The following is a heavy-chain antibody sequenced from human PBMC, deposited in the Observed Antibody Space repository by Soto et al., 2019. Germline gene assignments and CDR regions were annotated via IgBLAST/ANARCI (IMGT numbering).Heavy chain of an antibody. D-gene: IGHD2-2*01. CDR3: ARAECSTPNCLTAYYSYGLDV. CDR2: INTAGSTK. CDR1: GVTFNNFE. J-gene: IGHJ6*02. Sequence: RLSSAASGVTFNNFEIRWARQAPGKGLEWVSYINTAGSTKYYAESVKGRFTISRDNARNSLFLQMNSLRAEDTAVYYCARAECSTPNCLTAYYSYGLDVWGQGTTVTVSS. V-gene: IGHV3-48*03.